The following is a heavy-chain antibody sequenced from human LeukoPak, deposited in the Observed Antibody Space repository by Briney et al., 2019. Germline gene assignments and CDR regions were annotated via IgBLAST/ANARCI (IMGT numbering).Heavy chain of an antibody. Sequence: KPSETLSLTCTVSGGSISSSSYYWGWIRQPPGKGLEWIGSIYYSGSTYYNASLESRVTISVDTSMTQFSLKLGSVTAADRAVYYCARHAPLTGYYSEAFDIWGQGTMVTVSS. CDR1: GGSISSSSYY. V-gene: IGHV4-39*01. CDR3: ARHAPLTGYYSEAFDI. CDR2: IYYSGST. D-gene: IGHD3-9*01. J-gene: IGHJ3*02.